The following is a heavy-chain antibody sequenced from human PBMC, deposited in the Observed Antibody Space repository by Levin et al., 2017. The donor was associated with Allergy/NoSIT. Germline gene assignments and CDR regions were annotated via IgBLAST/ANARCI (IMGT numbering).Heavy chain of an antibody. CDR2: INPSGGST. CDR3: ARTEAAGFGELSI. CDR1: GYTFTSYY. D-gene: IGHD3-10*01. Sequence: GESLKISCKASGYTFTSYYMHWVRQAPGQGLEWMGIINPSGGSTSYAQKFQGRVTMTRDTSTSTVYMELSSLRSEDTAVYYCARTEAAGFGELSIWGQGTLVTVSS. V-gene: IGHV1-46*01. J-gene: IGHJ4*02.